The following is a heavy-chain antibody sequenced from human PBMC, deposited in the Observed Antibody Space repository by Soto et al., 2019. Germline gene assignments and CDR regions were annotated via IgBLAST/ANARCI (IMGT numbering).Heavy chain of an antibody. CDR3: ARLPKGSMVTS. CDR2: ITSSGDSI. V-gene: IGHV3-48*02. D-gene: IGHD2-21*02. J-gene: IGHJ4*02. Sequence: PGGSLRLSCAASGFRFGEHSMNWVRQAPGKGLEWLSYITSSGDSIYYADSVKGRFTVSRDNAKNSLFLDMNSLRDDDTAVYYCARLPKGSMVTSWGQGTLVTVSS. CDR1: GFRFGEHS.